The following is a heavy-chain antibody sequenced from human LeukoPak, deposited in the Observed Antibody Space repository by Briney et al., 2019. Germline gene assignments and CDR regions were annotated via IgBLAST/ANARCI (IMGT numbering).Heavy chain of an antibody. J-gene: IGHJ4*02. V-gene: IGHV3-30-3*01. D-gene: IGHD5-12*01. CDR3: ARDPSIVATIHDY. CDR1: GFTFSSYA. Sequence: GGSLRLSCAASGFTFSSYAMHWVRQAPGKGLEWVAVISYDGSNKYYADSVKGRFTISRDNSKSTLYLQMNSLRAEDTAVYYCARDPSIVATIHDYWGQGTLVTVSS. CDR2: ISYDGSNK.